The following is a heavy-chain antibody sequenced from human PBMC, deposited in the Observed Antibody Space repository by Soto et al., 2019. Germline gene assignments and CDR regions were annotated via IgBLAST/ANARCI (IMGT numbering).Heavy chain of an antibody. CDR1: GFTFSNYW. V-gene: IGHV3-74*01. CDR3: GRGSTVGATSYYYGVDV. Sequence: PGGSLRLSCAASGFTFSNYWMHWVRQAPGKGLVWVSRTNGDGSSTDYVDSVKGRFIISRDNAKNTLFLQMNSLRAEDTAVYYCGRGSTVGATSYYYGVDVWGQGTTVTVSS. CDR2: TNGDGSST. J-gene: IGHJ6*02. D-gene: IGHD1-26*01.